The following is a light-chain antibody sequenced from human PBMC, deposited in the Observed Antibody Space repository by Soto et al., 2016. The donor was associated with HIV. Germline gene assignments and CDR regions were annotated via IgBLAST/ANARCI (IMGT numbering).Light chain of an antibody. CDR3: QSADSSGTLWV. Sequence: SYELTQPPSVSVSPGQTARITCSGDALPKQYAYWYQQKPGQAPVLVIYKDSERPSGIPERFSGSSSGTTVTLTISGVQAEDEADYYRQSADSSGTLWVFGGGTKLTVL. CDR1: ALPKQY. J-gene: IGLJ3*02. V-gene: IGLV3-25*03. CDR2: KDS.